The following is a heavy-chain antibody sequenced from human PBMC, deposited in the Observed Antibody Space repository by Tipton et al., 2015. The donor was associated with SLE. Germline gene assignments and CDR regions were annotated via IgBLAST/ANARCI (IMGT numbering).Heavy chain of an antibody. D-gene: IGHD1-26*01. CDR1: GGSISSGGYY. CDR2: INHSGST. V-gene: IGHV4-39*07. Sequence: TLSLTCTVSGGSISSGGYYWSWIRQPPGKGLEWIGEINHSGSTNYNPSLKSRVTISVDTSKNQFSLKLSPVTAADTAVYYCARARYSGDNWFDPRGQGTLVTVSS. J-gene: IGHJ5*02. CDR3: ARARYSGDNWFDP.